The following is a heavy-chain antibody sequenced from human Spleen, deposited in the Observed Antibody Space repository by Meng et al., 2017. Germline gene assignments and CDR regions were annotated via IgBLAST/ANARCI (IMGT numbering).Heavy chain of an antibody. CDR1: GFTFSDYY. Sequence: GGSLRLSCAASGFTFSDYYMSWIRQAPGKGLEWVSYISSSGSTIYYADSVKGRFTISRDNAKNSLYLQMNSLRAEDTAVYYCARERVPGDYLNPNWFDPWGQGTLVTVSS. V-gene: IGHV3-11*04. CDR3: ARERVPGDYLNPNWFDP. D-gene: IGHD4-17*01. CDR2: ISSSGSTI. J-gene: IGHJ5*02.